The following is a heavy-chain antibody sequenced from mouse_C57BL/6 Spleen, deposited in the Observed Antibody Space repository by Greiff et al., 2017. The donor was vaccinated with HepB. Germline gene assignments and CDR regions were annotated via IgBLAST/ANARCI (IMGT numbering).Heavy chain of an antibody. CDR3: ARNYYGSRRTGFAY. CDR1: GYTFTDYY. Sequence: VQLQQSGAELVRPGASVKLSCKASGYTFTDYYINWVKQRPGQGLEWIARIYPGSGNTYYNEKFKGKATLTAEKSSSTAYMQLSSLTSEDSAVYFCARNYYGSRRTGFAYWGQGTLVTVSA. CDR2: IYPGSGNT. V-gene: IGHV1-76*01. D-gene: IGHD1-1*01. J-gene: IGHJ3*01.